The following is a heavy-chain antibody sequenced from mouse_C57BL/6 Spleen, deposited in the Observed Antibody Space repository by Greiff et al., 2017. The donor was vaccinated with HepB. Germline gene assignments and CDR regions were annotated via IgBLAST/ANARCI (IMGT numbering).Heavy chain of an antibody. Sequence: VQLQQSGAELAQPGASVKLSCKASGYTFTSYWMHWVKQRPGQGLEWIGYINPNIGYTKYNQKFKDQATLTAGKASRTSYMQLSSLTYEDSAGYYCARDGSRTGTEWFAYWGEGTLVTVSA. V-gene: IGHV1-7*01. CDR1: GYTFTSYW. CDR2: INPNIGYT. CDR3: ARDGSRTGTEWFAY. J-gene: IGHJ3*01. D-gene: IGHD1-1*01.